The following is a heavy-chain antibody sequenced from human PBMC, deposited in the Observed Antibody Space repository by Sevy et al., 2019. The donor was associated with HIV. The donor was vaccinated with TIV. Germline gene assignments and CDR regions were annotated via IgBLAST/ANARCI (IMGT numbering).Heavy chain of an antibody. D-gene: IGHD6-19*01. Sequence: GGSLRLSCVVSGLTFSNYWMTWVRQAPGKGLEWVANIKEDGSEKYYLFSVKDRCTISRDNAKNSLFLQMNSLRVDDTGVYYCATGAGLWGQGTLVTVSS. CDR1: GLTFSNYW. J-gene: IGHJ4*02. V-gene: IGHV3-7*01. CDR2: IKEDGSEK. CDR3: ATGAGL.